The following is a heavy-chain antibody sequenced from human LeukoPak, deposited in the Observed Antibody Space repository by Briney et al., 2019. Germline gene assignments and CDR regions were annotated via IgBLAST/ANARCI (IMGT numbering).Heavy chain of an antibody. CDR2: IWYDGGDK. V-gene: IGHV3-33*01. CDR1: GFTFSGYG. D-gene: IGHD1-26*01. Sequence: GGSLRLSCVASGFTFSGYGMHWVRQAPGEGLEWVALIWYDGGDKFYADSVKGRFTIARDNSKNTLYLQMNSLRADDTAVYYCGRRGSGSYHVDYWGQGTLVTVSS. J-gene: IGHJ4*02. CDR3: GRRGSGSYHVDY.